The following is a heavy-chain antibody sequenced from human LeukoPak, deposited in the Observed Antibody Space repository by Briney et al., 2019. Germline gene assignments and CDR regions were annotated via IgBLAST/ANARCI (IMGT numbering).Heavy chain of an antibody. Sequence: GGSLRLSCAASGFTFSSYGMSWVRQAPGKGLEWVSAISGSGGSTYYADSVKGRFTISRDNSKNTLYLQMNSLRAEDTAVYYCAKGTLSIGYFQHWGQGTLVTVSS. D-gene: IGHD1-7*01. V-gene: IGHV3-23*01. J-gene: IGHJ1*01. CDR3: AKGTLSIGYFQH. CDR1: GFTFSSYG. CDR2: ISGSGGST.